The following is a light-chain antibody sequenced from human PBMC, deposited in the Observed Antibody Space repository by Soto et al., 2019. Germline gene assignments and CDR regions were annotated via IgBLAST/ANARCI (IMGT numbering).Light chain of an antibody. V-gene: IGLV2-14*01. J-gene: IGLJ1*01. Sequence: QSVLTQPASVSGSPGQAITISCTGTSSDVGGYNYVSWYQQHPGKAPKLMIYEVSNRPSGVSNRFSGYKSGNTASLTISGLQAEDEADYYCSSYTSSSTPHVFGTGTKVTVL. CDR3: SSYTSSSTPHV. CDR2: EVS. CDR1: SSDVGGYNY.